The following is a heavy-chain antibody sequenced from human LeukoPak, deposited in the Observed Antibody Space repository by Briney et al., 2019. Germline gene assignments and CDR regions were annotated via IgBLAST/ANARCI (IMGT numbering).Heavy chain of an antibody. CDR3: ARARIGRQCWFDP. V-gene: IGHV3-48*04. Sequence: PGGSLRLSCAASGFTFSSYSMNWVRQAPGEGLEWVSYISSLSGTIYYADSVKGRFTISRDNAKNSLYLQMNSLRAEDTAVYYCARARIGRQCWFDPWGQGTLVTVSS. CDR2: ISSLSGTI. J-gene: IGHJ5*02. D-gene: IGHD2-15*01. CDR1: GFTFSSYS.